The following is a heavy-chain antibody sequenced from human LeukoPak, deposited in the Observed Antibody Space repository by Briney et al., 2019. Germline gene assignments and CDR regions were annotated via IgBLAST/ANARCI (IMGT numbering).Heavy chain of an antibody. D-gene: IGHD3-22*01. CDR2: TYYRSKWYD. CDR1: GDSVSSKNGA. Sequence: PSQTLSLTCAISGDSVSSKNGAWNWIRQSPSRGLEWLGRTYYRSKWYDDYAGSVKGRISISPDTSKNQFSLHLYSVTPEDTAVYYCARGYYDNSGYCYAFDIWGQGTMVTVSS. CDR3: ARGYYDNSGYCYAFDI. J-gene: IGHJ3*02. V-gene: IGHV6-1*01.